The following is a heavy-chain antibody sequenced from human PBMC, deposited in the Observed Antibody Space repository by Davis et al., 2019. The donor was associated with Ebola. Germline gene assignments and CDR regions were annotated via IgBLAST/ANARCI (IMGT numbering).Heavy chain of an antibody. J-gene: IGHJ4*02. CDR2: TYYTSKWHN. CDR1: GDSVFGKNGA. CDR3: ARGWLQSGFDY. V-gene: IGHV6-1*01. D-gene: IGHD5-24*01. Sequence: QTLSLTCAISGDSVFGKNGAWNWIRQSPSRGLEWLGRTYYTSKWHNDYGESVKSRITINPDTSKNHFSLQLNSVTPEDTAVYYCARGWLQSGFDYWGQGTLVTVSS.